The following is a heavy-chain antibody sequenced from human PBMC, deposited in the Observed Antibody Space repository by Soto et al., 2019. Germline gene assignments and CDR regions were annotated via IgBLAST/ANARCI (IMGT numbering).Heavy chain of an antibody. CDR3: ARLWGEYYYDSSGYYLYY. CDR2: IYPGDSDT. Sequence: GESLKISCKGSGYSFTSYWIGWVRQMPGKGLEWRGIIYPGDSDTRYSPSFQGQVTISADKSISTAYLQWSSLKASDTAMYYCARLWGEYYYDSSGYYLYYWGQGTLVTVSS. V-gene: IGHV5-51*01. D-gene: IGHD3-22*01. CDR1: GYSFTSYW. J-gene: IGHJ4*02.